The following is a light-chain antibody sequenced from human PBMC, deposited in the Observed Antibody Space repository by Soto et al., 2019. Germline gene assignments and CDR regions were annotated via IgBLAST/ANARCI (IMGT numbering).Light chain of an antibody. CDR3: SSYTSSSTVV. CDR2: DVS. J-gene: IGLJ2*01. Sequence: QSVLTQPASVSGSPGQSITISCTGTSSDVGGYNCVSWYQQHPGKAPKLMIYDVSNWPSGVSNRFSGSKSGNTASLTISGLQAEDEADYYCSSYTSSSTVVFGGGTQLTVL. V-gene: IGLV2-14*01. CDR1: SSDVGGYNC.